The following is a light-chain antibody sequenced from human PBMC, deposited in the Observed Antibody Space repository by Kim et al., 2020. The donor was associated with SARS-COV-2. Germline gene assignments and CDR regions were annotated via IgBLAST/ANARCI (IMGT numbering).Light chain of an antibody. CDR3: HQYDNLPCT. CDR2: DAS. V-gene: IGKV1-33*01. Sequence: DIQMTQSPSSLSASVGDRVTITCQASQDIKNYLNWYQQKPGKAPKLLIYDASNLETGFPSRFSGSGSGTDFTFAISSLQPEDFATYYCHQYDNLPCTFGPGTKVDIK. CDR1: QDIKNY. J-gene: IGKJ3*01.